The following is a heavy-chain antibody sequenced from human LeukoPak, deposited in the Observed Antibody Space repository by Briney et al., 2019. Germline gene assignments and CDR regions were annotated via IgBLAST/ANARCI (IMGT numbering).Heavy chain of an antibody. Sequence: SETLSLTCAVYGGSFSGYYWSWIRQPPGKGLEWIGEINHSGSTNYNPSLKSRVTISVDTSKNQFSLKLSSVTAADTAVYYCARGSRMWQLPLSNWFDPWGQGTLVTVSS. D-gene: IGHD2-15*01. CDR3: ARGSRMWQLPLSNWFDP. CDR2: INHSGST. J-gene: IGHJ5*02. CDR1: GGSFSGYY. V-gene: IGHV4-34*01.